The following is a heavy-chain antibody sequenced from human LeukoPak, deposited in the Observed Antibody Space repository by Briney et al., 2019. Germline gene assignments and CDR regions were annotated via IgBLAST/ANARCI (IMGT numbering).Heavy chain of an antibody. Sequence: SVKVSCKASGGTFSSYAISWVRQAPGQGLEWMGRIIPIFGTANYAQEFQGRVTITTDESTSTAYMELSSLRSEDTAVYYCARGLFAGSTSCYDYWGQGTLVTVSS. CDR2: IIPIFGTA. D-gene: IGHD2-2*01. J-gene: IGHJ4*02. CDR3: ARGLFAGSTSCYDY. CDR1: GGTFSSYA. V-gene: IGHV1-69*05.